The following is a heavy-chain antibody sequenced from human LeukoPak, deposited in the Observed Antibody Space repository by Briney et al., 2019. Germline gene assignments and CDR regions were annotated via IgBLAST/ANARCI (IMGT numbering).Heavy chain of an antibody. V-gene: IGHV3-23*01. D-gene: IGHD2-2*01. Sequence: GGSLRLSCAASGFTFSSYAMSWVRQAPGKGLEWVSAISGSGGSTYYADSVEGRFTISRDNSKNTLYLQMNSLRAEDTAVYYCAKDQLGPIVVVPDYWGQGTLVTVSS. CDR2: ISGSGGST. CDR1: GFTFSSYA. CDR3: AKDQLGPIVVVPDY. J-gene: IGHJ4*02.